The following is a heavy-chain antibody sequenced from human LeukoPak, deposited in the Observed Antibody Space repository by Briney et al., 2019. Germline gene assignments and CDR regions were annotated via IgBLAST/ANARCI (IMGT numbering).Heavy chain of an antibody. CDR1: GFTFDDYA. V-gene: IGHV3-9*01. CDR2: ISWNSGSI. CDR3: AKDTLSRYCSGGSCPPSYYYYGMDV. D-gene: IGHD2-15*01. Sequence: GGSLRLSCAASGFTFDDYAMHWVRQAPGKGLEWVSGISWNSGSIGYADSVKGRFTISRDNAKNSLYLQMNSLRAKDTALYYCAKDTLSRYCSGGSCPPSYYYYGMDVWGQGTTVTVSS. J-gene: IGHJ6*02.